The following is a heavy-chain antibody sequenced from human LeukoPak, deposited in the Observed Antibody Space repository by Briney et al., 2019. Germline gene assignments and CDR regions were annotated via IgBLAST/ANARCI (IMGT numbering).Heavy chain of an antibody. J-gene: IGHJ4*02. D-gene: IGHD3-16*01. CDR3: VRDRLGDFYFDY. CDR2: INVDETTT. Sequence: GGSLRLSCAASGFTFSDYWMHWVRQVPGQGLVWVSRINVDETTTVSADSVKGRFTISRDNAKNTVYLQMNNLRAEDTAVYYCVRDRLGDFYFDYWGQGTLVTVSS. CDR1: GFTFSDYW. V-gene: IGHV3-74*01.